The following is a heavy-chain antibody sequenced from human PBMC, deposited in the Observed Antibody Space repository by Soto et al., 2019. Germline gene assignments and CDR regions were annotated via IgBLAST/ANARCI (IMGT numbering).Heavy chain of an antibody. Sequence: GGSLRLSCSASGFTFNNYAMNWVRQAPGKGLEWVATISGTGGSTYYADSVKGRFTVSRDNARNSLYLQMNSLRAEDTAVYYCARDLSWGSNWYYYMDVWGKGTTVTVSS. V-gene: IGHV3-23*01. CDR1: GFTFNNYA. CDR2: ISGTGGST. D-gene: IGHD7-27*01. J-gene: IGHJ6*03. CDR3: ARDLSWGSNWYYYMDV.